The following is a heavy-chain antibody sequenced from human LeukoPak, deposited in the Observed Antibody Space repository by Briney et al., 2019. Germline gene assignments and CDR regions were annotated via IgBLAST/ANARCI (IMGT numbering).Heavy chain of an antibody. CDR1: GSFFSNCW. V-gene: IGHV5-51*01. CDR3: ARAYSGSYFAIDP. Sequence: GAALQICWEGSGSFFSNCWSGWVRALGGEGEGWVGINYHGDYDNKESPFFEGQATITANKSNRTAYLQWSRMKAAATAMYYCARAYSGSYFAIDPWGQGTLVTVSS. D-gene: IGHD1-26*01. J-gene: IGHJ5*02. CDR2: NYHGDYDN.